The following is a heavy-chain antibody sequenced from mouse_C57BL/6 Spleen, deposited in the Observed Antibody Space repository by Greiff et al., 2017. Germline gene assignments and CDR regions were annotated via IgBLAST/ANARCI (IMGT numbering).Heavy chain of an antibody. Sequence: QVQLQQSGAELARPGASVKMSCKASGYTFTSYTMHWVKQRPGQGLEWIGYINPSSGYTKYNQKFKDKATLTADKSSSTAYMQLSSLTSEDSAVYYCARDYYGSALFAYWGQGTLVTVSA. CDR1: GYTFTSYT. D-gene: IGHD1-1*01. CDR3: ARDYYGSALFAY. V-gene: IGHV1-4*01. CDR2: INPSSGYT. J-gene: IGHJ3*01.